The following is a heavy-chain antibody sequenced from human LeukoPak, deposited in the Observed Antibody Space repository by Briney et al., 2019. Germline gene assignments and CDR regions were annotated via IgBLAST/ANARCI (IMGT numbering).Heavy chain of an antibody. Sequence: SETLSLTCVVSRYPISSSYLWACIRQPPGKGLEWIGSVYHNGSTYYNPSLKGRVSMSVDMSKNQFSLNLRSVTAADTAVHYCARDVYCTGGRCFHAFDIWGQGTMVTVSS. D-gene: IGHD2-8*02. CDR2: VYHNGST. CDR3: ARDVYCTGGRCFHAFDI. CDR1: RYPISSSYL. V-gene: IGHV4-38-2*02. J-gene: IGHJ3*02.